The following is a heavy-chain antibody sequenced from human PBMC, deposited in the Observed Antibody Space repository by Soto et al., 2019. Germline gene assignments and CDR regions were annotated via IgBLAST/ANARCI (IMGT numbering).Heavy chain of an antibody. CDR2: MNSNSGNT. J-gene: IGHJ4*02. Sequence: QVQLVQSGAEVKKPGASVMVSCKASGYTFTSYDINWVRQATGQGLEWMGWMNSNSGNTGYAKKFQCRVTMTRNTSISTAYMELSSLRSEDTAFYYCARTLYGDNVDYWGQGTLVTVSS. CDR1: GYTFTSYD. V-gene: IGHV1-8*01. CDR3: ARTLYGDNVDY. D-gene: IGHD4-17*01.